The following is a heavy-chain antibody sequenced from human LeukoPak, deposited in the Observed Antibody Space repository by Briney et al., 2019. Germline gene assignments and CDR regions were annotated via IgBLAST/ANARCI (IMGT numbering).Heavy chain of an antibody. V-gene: IGHV1-2*02. CDR3: ASGNFDDGIPTAY. CDR1: GYTFTGYY. J-gene: IGHJ4*02. Sequence: GASVKVSCKASGYTFTGYYMHWVRQAPGQGLEWMGWINPNSGGTNYAQKFQGRVTMTRDTSISTAYLELTRLRSDDTAVYFCASGNFDDGIPTAYWGQGTLVTVSS. D-gene: IGHD3-9*01. CDR2: INPNSGGT.